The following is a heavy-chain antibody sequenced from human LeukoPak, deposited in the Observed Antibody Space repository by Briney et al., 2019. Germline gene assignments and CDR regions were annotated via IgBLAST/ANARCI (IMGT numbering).Heavy chain of an antibody. J-gene: IGHJ4*02. CDR3: ARRGYSYGTMYYFDY. CDR2: IYYSGST. CDR1: GGSISSYY. D-gene: IGHD5-18*01. V-gene: IGHV4-59*08. Sequence: SETLSLTCTVSGGSISSYYWSWIRQPPGKGLEWIGYIYYSGSTNYNPSLKSRVTISVDTSKNQFSLNLNSVTAADTAVYYCARRGYSYGTMYYFDYWGQGTLVTVSS.